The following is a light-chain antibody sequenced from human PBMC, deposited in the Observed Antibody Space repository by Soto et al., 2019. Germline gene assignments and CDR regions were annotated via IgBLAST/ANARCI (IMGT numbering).Light chain of an antibody. J-gene: IGKJ1*01. Sequence: EIVLTQSPGTLSLSPGESPTLSCRASQSVGSSYLAWYRQKPGQAPRLLIYGASSRATGIPDRFSGGGSGTDFTLTISRLEPEDFAVYYCQQYGSSPSTFGQGTKVEIK. CDR1: QSVGSSY. V-gene: IGKV3-20*01. CDR3: QQYGSSPST. CDR2: GAS.